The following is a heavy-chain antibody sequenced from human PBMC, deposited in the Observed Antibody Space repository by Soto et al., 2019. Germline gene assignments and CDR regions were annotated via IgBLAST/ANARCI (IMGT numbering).Heavy chain of an antibody. J-gene: IGHJ5*02. Sequence: SETLSLTCTVSGFSVNRGDYYWAWMRQPPGKGLEWIGSVYYSGGTHQNPSQSRFIISIGTAKNQISLRLKSVTAADTAVYYCARHFRSYSGGYHWFGPWGQGTLVTVSS. CDR1: GFSVNRGDYY. CDR2: VYYSGGT. D-gene: IGHD3-22*01. V-gene: IGHV4-39*01. CDR3: ARHFRSYSGGYHWFGP.